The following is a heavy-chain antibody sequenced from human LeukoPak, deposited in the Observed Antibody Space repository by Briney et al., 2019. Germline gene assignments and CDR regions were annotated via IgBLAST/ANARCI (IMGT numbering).Heavy chain of an antibody. Sequence: GASVKVSCKASGGTFSSYAISWVRQAPGQGLEWMGGIIPIFGTANYAQKFQGRVTITADESTCTAYMELSSLRSEDTAVYYCARVNSYGNYFDYWGQGTLVTVSS. D-gene: IGHD5-18*01. V-gene: IGHV1-69*01. CDR1: GGTFSSYA. J-gene: IGHJ4*02. CDR2: IIPIFGTA. CDR3: ARVNSYGNYFDY.